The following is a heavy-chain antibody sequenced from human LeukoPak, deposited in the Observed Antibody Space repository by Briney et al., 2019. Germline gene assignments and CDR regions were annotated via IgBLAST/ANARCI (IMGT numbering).Heavy chain of an antibody. CDR1: GFTFSSYS. CDR2: ISSSSSYI. V-gene: IGHV3-21*01. Sequence: PGGSLRLSCAASGFTFSSYSMSWVRQAPGKGLEWVSSISSSSSYIYYADSVKGRFTISRDNAKNSLYLQMNSLRAEDTAVYYCARSGDYSDAFDIWGQGTMVTVSS. CDR3: ARSGDYSDAFDI. J-gene: IGHJ3*02. D-gene: IGHD3-10*01.